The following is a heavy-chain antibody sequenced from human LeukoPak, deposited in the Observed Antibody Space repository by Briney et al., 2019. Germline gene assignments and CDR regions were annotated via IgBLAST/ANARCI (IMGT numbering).Heavy chain of an antibody. V-gene: IGHV3-74*01. D-gene: IGHD4-23*01. CDR2: INTDGSST. Sequence: GGSLRLSCAASGFTFSSYSMNWVRQAPGKGLVWVSRINTDGSSTSYADSVKGRFTISRDNSKNTLYLQMNSLRAEDTAVYYCATDYGGNSGWYWGQGTLVTVSS. J-gene: IGHJ4*02. CDR3: ATDYGGNSGWY. CDR1: GFTFSSYS.